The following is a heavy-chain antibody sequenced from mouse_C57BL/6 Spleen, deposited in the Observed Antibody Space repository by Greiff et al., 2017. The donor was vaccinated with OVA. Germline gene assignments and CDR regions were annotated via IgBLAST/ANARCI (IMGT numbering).Heavy chain of an antibody. V-gene: IGHV1-64*01. CDR2: IHPNSGST. CDR3: ARDGNYVYWYFDV. Sequence: VQLQQPGAELVKPGASVKLSCKASGYTFTSYWMHWVKQRPGQGLEWIGMIHPNSGSTNYNEKFKSKATLTVDKSSSTAYMQLSSLTSEDSAVYYGARDGNYVYWYFDVWGTGTTVTVSS. D-gene: IGHD2-1*01. J-gene: IGHJ1*03. CDR1: GYTFTSYW.